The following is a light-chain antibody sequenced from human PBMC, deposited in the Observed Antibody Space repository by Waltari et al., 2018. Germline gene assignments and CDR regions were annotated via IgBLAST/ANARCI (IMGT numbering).Light chain of an antibody. CDR2: DAS. J-gene: IGKJ5*01. CDR3: QQRSSWPIT. CDR1: QRVSSY. Sequence: EIVLTQSPATLSLSPGDGATLSCRASQRVSSYLAWYQQKPGQAPRLLIYDASNRATGIPARFSGSGSGTDFTLTISSLEPEDFAVYYCQQRSSWPITFGQGTRLEIK. V-gene: IGKV3-11*01.